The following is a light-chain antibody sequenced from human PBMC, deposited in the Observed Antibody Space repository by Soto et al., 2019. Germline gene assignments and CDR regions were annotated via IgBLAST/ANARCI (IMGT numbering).Light chain of an antibody. CDR3: QQRRNWPLTWT. CDR2: DAS. J-gene: IGKJ1*01. V-gene: IGKV3-11*01. Sequence: ETMMTQSPYTLSVSLGERATLSCRASQSLRSSLAWYQQKPGQAPRLLIYDASNRATGIPARFSGSGSGTDFTLTISSLEPDDFAVYYCQQRRNWPLTWTFGHGTKVDIK. CDR1: QSLRSS.